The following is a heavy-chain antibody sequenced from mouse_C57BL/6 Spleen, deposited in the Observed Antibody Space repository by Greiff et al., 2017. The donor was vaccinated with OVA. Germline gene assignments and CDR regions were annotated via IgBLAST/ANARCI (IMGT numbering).Heavy chain of an antibody. CDR3: ARVYYYGSSPRYFDV. J-gene: IGHJ1*03. V-gene: IGHV5-4*03. Sequence: EVKLMESGGGLVKPGGSLKLSCAASGFTFSSYAMSWVRQTPEKRLEWVATISDGGSYTYYPDNVKGRFTISRDNAKNNLYLQMSHLKSEDTAMYYCARVYYYGSSPRYFDVWGTGTTVTVSS. CDR2: ISDGGSYT. D-gene: IGHD1-1*01. CDR1: GFTFSSYA.